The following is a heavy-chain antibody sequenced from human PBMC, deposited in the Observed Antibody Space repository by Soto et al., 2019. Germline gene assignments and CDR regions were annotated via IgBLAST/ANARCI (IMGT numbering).Heavy chain of an antibody. D-gene: IGHD5-18*01. J-gene: IGHJ4*02. Sequence: SETLSLTCTVSGGSISSYYWSWIRQPPGKGLEWIGYIYYSGSTNYNPSLKSRVTISVDTSKNQFSLKLSSVTAADTAVYYCARVKTAMTNYFDYWGQGTLVTVSS. CDR2: IYYSGST. CDR3: ARVKTAMTNYFDY. V-gene: IGHV4-59*01. CDR1: GGSISSYY.